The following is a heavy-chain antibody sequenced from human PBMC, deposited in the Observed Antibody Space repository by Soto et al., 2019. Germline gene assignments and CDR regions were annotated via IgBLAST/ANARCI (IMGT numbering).Heavy chain of an antibody. D-gene: IGHD3-16*02. CDR1: GGSIIRGGYY. V-gene: IGHV4-31*03. J-gene: IGHJ3*02. Sequence: SETLSLTCTVSGGSIIRGGYYWIWIRQHPGKGLEWIGYIYYSGSTYYNPSLKSRVTISVDTSKNQFSLKLSSVTAADTAVYYCARYPGSLAFDIWGQGTMVTVSS. CDR3: ARYPGSLAFDI. CDR2: IYYSGST.